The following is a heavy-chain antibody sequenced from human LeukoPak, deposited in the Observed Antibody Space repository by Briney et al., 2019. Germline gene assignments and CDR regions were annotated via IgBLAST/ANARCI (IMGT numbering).Heavy chain of an antibody. CDR3: AKLDSSGWPRPFDY. V-gene: IGHV3-30*18. J-gene: IGHJ4*02. Sequence: GRSLRLSCAASGFTFSSYAMHWVRQAPGKGLEWVAVMSHDGSNKYYGGSVKGRFTISRDNSKNTLYLQMNSLRAEDTAVYYCAKLDSSGWPRPFDYWGQGTLVTVSS. D-gene: IGHD6-19*01. CDR1: GFTFSSYA. CDR2: MSHDGSNK.